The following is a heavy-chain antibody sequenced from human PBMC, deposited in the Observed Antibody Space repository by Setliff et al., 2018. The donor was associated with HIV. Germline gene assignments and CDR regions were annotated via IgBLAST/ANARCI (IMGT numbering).Heavy chain of an antibody. V-gene: IGHV3-7*03. CDR3: AKDYGDGHNWGAFDI. J-gene: IGHJ3*02. CDR1: GFTFSDHY. Sequence: GGSLRLSCAASGFTFSDHYMDWVRRPPGKGLEWVADIKQDGSEKNYVDSVKGRFTISRDNDRHYVYLQMTSLRPEDTALYYCAKDYGDGHNWGAFDIWGQGTMVTVSS. CDR2: IKQDGSEK. D-gene: IGHD3-16*01.